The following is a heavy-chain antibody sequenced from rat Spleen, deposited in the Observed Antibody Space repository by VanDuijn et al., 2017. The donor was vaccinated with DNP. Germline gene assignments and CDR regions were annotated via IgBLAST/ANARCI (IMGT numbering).Heavy chain of an antibody. Sequence: EVQLQESGPGLVKPSQSLSLTCSVTGYPITSSYRWNWIRKFPGNKMAWIGHISYSGRTTYNPSLKSRISISRDTSKNQFFLQLNSVSTDDTATYYCARWRIGPHYFDYWGQGVMVTVSS. CDR3: ARWRIGPHYFDY. CDR2: ISYSGRT. V-gene: IGHV3-1*01. J-gene: IGHJ2*01. D-gene: IGHD1-11*01. CDR1: GYPITSSY.